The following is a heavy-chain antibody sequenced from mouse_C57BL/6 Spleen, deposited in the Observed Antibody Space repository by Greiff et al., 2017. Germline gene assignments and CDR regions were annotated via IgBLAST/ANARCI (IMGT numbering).Heavy chain of an antibody. J-gene: IGHJ3*01. D-gene: IGHD2-5*01. Sequence: EVKLVESGGGLVKPGGSLKLSCAASGFTFSSYAMSWVRQTPEKRLEWVATISDGGSYTYYPDNVKGRFTISRDNAKNNLYLQMSHLKSEDTAMXYCARDSNWFAYWGQGTLVTVSA. CDR3: ARDSNWFAY. CDR1: GFTFSSYA. V-gene: IGHV5-4*01. CDR2: ISDGGSYT.